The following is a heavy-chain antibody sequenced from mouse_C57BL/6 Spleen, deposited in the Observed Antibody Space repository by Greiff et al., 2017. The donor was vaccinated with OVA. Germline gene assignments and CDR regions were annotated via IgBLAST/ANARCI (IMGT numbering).Heavy chain of an antibody. D-gene: IGHD2-1*01. CDR3: TKGGNYYFDY. V-gene: IGHV1-15*01. CDR2: IDPETGGT. CDR1: GYTFTDYE. J-gene: IGHJ2*01. Sequence: VQLQQSGAELVRPGASVTLSCKASGYTFTDYEMRWVKQTPVHGLEWIGAIDPETGGTAYNQKFKGKAILTADKSSSTAYMELRSLTSEDSAIYYCTKGGNYYFDYWGQGTTLTVSS.